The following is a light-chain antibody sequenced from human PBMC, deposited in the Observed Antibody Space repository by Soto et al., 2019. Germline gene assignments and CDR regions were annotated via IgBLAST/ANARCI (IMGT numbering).Light chain of an antibody. V-gene: IGKV1-27*01. CDR2: AAS. Sequence: DIQMTQSQSSLSASVGDRVTITCRASQGISTYLVWYQQKPGTVPKLLIFAASTLQSGVPSRFSGSGSGTDFTLTISSLQPEDVATYYCQNYNGAPWTFGQGTKVEIK. CDR3: QNYNGAPWT. CDR1: QGISTY. J-gene: IGKJ1*01.